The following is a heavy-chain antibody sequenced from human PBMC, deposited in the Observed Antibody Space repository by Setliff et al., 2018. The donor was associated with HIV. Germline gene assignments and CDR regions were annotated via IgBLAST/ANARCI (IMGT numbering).Heavy chain of an antibody. J-gene: IGHJ6*03. CDR3: ARRGNSYGSLYYYYYMDV. CDR1: GLTFSNYW. V-gene: IGHV3-74*01. D-gene: IGHD5-18*01. CDR2: INSDGSRT. Sequence: GGSLRLSCAASGLTFSNYWMNWVRQAPGKGLVWVSRINSDGSRTSYADSVKGRFTISRDNAKNTLYLQMNSLRAEDTSVYYCARRGNSYGSLYYYYYMDVWGKGTTVTVSS.